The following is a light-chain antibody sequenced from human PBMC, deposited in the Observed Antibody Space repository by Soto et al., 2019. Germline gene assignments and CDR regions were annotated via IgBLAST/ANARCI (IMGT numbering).Light chain of an antibody. Sequence: IQMTQSPSTLSASVGDSSTITGPASQSISSFLAWYQQKPGKAPKLLSYDASSLESGVPSRFSGSGSGTEFTLTISSLESEDSAVYYCQQYSSWPPWTVGQGTKVDIK. CDR3: QQYSSWPPWT. CDR2: DAS. CDR1: QSISSF. J-gene: IGKJ1*01. V-gene: IGKV1-5*01.